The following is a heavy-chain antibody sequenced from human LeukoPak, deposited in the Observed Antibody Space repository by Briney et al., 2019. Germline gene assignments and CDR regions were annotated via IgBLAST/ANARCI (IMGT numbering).Heavy chain of an antibody. Sequence: ASVKVSCKASGGTFSSYAISWVRQAPGQGLEWMGGIIPIFGTANYAQKFQGRVTITADKSTSTAYMELSSLRSEDAAVYYCARVSLYCSSTSCYLFGANYGMDVWGKGTTVTVFS. CDR3: ARVSLYCSSTSCYLFGANYGMDV. J-gene: IGHJ6*04. CDR2: IIPIFGTA. D-gene: IGHD2-2*01. V-gene: IGHV1-69*06. CDR1: GGTFSSYA.